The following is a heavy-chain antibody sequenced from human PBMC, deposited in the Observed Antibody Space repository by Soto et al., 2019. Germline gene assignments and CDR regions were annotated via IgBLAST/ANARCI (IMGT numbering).Heavy chain of an antibody. D-gene: IGHD6-6*01. V-gene: IGHV4-59*13. CDR3: ERAPSEEARRARYYFGY. J-gene: IGHJ4*02. CDR1: VGSINSYY. Sequence: PSETLSLTCTISVGSINSYYWTLIRQPPGKGLEWIGFFYYPGSTKYNSSIKSRVTISLDTSTNQLPLSLNSVTAADTAVYYCERAPSEEARRARYYFGYWGRGSLVT. CDR2: FYYPGST.